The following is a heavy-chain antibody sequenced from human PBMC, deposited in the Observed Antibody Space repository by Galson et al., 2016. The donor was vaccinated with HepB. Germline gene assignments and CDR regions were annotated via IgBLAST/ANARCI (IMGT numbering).Heavy chain of an antibody. CDR2: IYRGGST. Sequence: SLRLSCAASGFTVSSNYMSWVRQAPGKGLEWVSIIYRGGSTFYTDSVKGRFTISRDDSANTLYLQMNSLRAEDTAVYYCARARYSDILTGAFDSWGQGTLVTVSS. J-gene: IGHJ4*02. CDR3: ARARYSDILTGAFDS. D-gene: IGHD3-9*01. V-gene: IGHV3-53*01. CDR1: GFTVSSNY.